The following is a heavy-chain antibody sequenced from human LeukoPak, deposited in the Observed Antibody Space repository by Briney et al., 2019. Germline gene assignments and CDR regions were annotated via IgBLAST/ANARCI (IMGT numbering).Heavy chain of an antibody. J-gene: IGHJ5*02. D-gene: IGHD5-12*01. CDR1: GYTLTELS. CDR3: AANVDIVATILFDP. Sequence: GASVKVSCKVSGYTLTELSMHWVRQAPGKGLEWMGGFDPEDGVTIYAQKFQGRVTMTEDTSTDTAYMELSSLRSEDTAVYYCAANVDIVATILFDPWGQGTLVTVSS. V-gene: IGHV1-24*01. CDR2: FDPEDGVT.